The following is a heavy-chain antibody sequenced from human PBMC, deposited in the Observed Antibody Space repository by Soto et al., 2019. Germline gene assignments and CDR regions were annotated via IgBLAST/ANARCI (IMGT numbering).Heavy chain of an antibody. J-gene: IGHJ4*02. V-gene: IGHV3-30-3*01. D-gene: IGHD3-22*01. CDR1: GFTFSSYA. CDR3: ARDTYYYDSSGYYFNAVERPEGYFDY. Sequence: QVQLVESGGGVVQPGRSLRLSCAASGFTFSSYAMHWVRQAPGKGLEWVAVISYDGSNKYYADSVKGRFTISRDNSKNPLYLQMNSLRAEDTAVYYCARDTYYYDSSGYYFNAVERPEGYFDYWGQGTLVTVSS. CDR2: ISYDGSNK.